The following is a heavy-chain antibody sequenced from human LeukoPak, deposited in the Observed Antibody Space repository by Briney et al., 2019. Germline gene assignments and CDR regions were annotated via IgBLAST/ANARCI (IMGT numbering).Heavy chain of an antibody. Sequence: HPGGSLRLSCAASGFTFSSYWMSWVRQAPGKGLEWVANIKQDGSEKYYVDSVKGRFTISRDNAKNSLYLQMNSLRAEDTAVYYCARLRSKNLYYFDYWGQGTLVTVSS. D-gene: IGHD3/OR15-3a*01. J-gene: IGHJ4*02. CDR2: IKQDGSEK. CDR3: ARLRSKNLYYFDY. V-gene: IGHV3-7*01. CDR1: GFTFSSYW.